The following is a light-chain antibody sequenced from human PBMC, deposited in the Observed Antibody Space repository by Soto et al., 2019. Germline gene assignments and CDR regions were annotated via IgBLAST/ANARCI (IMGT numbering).Light chain of an antibody. Sequence: IVMTESPATLSLSPGERAXLPCRASNSIRTILAWYQEKSGKAPRLXIYGESTRATGIQARFSGSGSETEFTITISSLQSADFAVYYCQQYNNWPRKFGQGTKVDI. CDR2: GES. CDR1: NSIRTI. J-gene: IGKJ1*01. CDR3: QQYNNWPRK. V-gene: IGKV3-15*01.